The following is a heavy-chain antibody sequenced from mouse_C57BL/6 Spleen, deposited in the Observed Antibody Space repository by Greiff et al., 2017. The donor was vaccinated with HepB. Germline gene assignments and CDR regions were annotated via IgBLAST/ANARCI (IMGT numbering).Heavy chain of an antibody. CDR1: GFNIKDYY. V-gene: IGHV14-1*01. D-gene: IGHD1-1*01. CDR2: IDPEDGDT. CDR3: TTHGSSIPRVDY. Sequence: DVKLQESGAELVRPGASVKLSCTASGFNIKDYYMHWVKQRPEQGLEWIGRIDPEDGDTEYAPKFQGKATMTADTSSNTAYLQLSSLTSEDTAVYYCTTHGSSIPRVDYWGQGTTLTVSS. J-gene: IGHJ2*01.